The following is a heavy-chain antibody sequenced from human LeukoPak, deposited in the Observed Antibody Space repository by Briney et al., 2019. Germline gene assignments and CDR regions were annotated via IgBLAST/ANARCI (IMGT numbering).Heavy chain of an antibody. CDR2: IYYSGST. CDR1: GGSISRYY. J-gene: IGHJ6*03. CDR3: ARAKAPRYDSSGYYYASHYYYYYMDV. V-gene: IGHV4-59*13. Sequence: SETLSLTCTVSGGSISRYYWSWIRQPPGKGLEWIGYIYYSGSTNYNPSLKSRVTISVDTSKNQFSLKLSSVTAADTAVYYCARAKAPRYDSSGYYYASHYYYYYMDVWGKGTTVTVSS. D-gene: IGHD3-22*01.